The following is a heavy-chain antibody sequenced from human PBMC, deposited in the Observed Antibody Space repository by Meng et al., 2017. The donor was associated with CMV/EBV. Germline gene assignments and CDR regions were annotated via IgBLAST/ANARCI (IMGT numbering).Heavy chain of an antibody. CDR3: ARRIVGAPQTFDY. D-gene: IGHD1-26*01. V-gene: IGHV4-39*01. J-gene: IGHJ4*02. CDR2: IYYSGST. Sequence: SETLSLTCTVSGGSISSSSYYWGWHRQPQGKGMEWIGSIYYSGSTYYNPYLKSRVTISVDTSKNQFSLKLSSVTAADTAVYYCARRIVGAPQTFDYWGQGTLVTVSS. CDR1: GGSISSSSYY.